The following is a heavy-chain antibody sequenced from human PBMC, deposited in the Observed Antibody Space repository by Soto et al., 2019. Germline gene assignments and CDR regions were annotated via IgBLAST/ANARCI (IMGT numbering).Heavy chain of an antibody. D-gene: IGHD5-18*01. Sequence: QVQLQASGPGLVKPSQALSLTCTVSGGSISSGGHYWSWIRQHPGKGVEWIGYIYYSGSTYYNPSLKRRVTISVATSKNQFSLKPSSVTAADTDVYYCARSEYSYGTSNWFDHWGQGTLVTVSS. V-gene: IGHV4-31*03. CDR3: ARSEYSYGTSNWFDH. J-gene: IGHJ5*02. CDR1: GGSISSGGHY. CDR2: IYYSGST.